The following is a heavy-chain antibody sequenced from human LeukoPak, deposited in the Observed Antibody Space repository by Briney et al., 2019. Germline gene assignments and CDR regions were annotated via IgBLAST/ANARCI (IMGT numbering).Heavy chain of an antibody. CDR3: VGVPAAINY. D-gene: IGHD2-2*02. V-gene: IGHV4-30-4*08. J-gene: IGHJ4*02. Sequence: SETLSLTCTVSGGSISSGDYYWSWIRQPPGKGLEWIGYIYYSGSTYYNPSLKSRVTISVDTSRNQFSLKLSSVTAADTAVYYCVGVPAAINYWGQGTLVTVSS. CDR1: GGSISSGDYY. CDR2: IYYSGST.